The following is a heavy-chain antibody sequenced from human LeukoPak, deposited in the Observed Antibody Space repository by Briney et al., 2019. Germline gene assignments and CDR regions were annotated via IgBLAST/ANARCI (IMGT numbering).Heavy chain of an antibody. CDR3: ARSSDSRADIVVVPAATPFDP. J-gene: IGHJ5*02. CDR2: IYPGDSDT. V-gene: IGHV5-51*01. D-gene: IGHD2-2*01. Sequence: GESLKISCKGSGYSFTSYWIGWVRQMPGKGLEWMGMIYPGDSDTRYSPSFQGQVTISADKSISTAYLQWSSLKASDTAMYYCARSSDSRADIVVVPAATPFDPWGQGTLVTVSS. CDR1: GYSFTSYW.